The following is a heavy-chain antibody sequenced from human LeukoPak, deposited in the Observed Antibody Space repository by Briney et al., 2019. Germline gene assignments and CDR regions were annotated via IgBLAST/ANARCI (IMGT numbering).Heavy chain of an antibody. D-gene: IGHD3-9*01. CDR2: IIPIFGTA. CDR3: ARVAFDILAGPNNYYIYV. CDR1: GGTFISYA. V-gene: IGHV1-69*05. J-gene: IGHJ6*03. Sequence: PVKVSCKASGGTFISYAISWVRQAPGQGLEWMGGIIPIFGTANYAQKFQGRVTITTDASTCTSYMELSSLRSEDTAVYYCARVAFDILAGPNNYYIYVWGERTTVTVSS.